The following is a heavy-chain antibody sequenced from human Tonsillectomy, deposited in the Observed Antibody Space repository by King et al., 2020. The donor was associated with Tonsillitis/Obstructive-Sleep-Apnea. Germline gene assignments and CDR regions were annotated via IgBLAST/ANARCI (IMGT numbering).Heavy chain of an antibody. Sequence: VQLVESGGGLVQPGGSLRLSCAASGFTFSHAWMSWVRQAPGKGLEWVGRIISKSDGGTIDYTAPVKDRFTISRDDSKNGLYLQMNSLKTEDTAVYYCTARGGRYWGQGTLVTVSS. D-gene: IGHD3-10*01. V-gene: IGHV3-15*01. CDR3: TARGGRY. J-gene: IGHJ4*02. CDR1: GFTFSHAW. CDR2: IISKSDGGTI.